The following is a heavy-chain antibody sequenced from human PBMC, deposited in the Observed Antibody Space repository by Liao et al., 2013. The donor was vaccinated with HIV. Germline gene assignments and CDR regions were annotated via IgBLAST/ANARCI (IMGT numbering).Heavy chain of an antibody. CDR2: INHSGST. Sequence: QVNLQQWGAGLLKPSGTLSLTCAVYGGSFSGYYWNWIRQPPGKGLEWIGEINHSGSTNYNPSLKSRVTISGDTSKNQFSLKLSSVTAADTAVYYCARGLGGSISCEGWVCYYYYYYMDVWGKGTTVTVSS. J-gene: IGHJ6*03. V-gene: IGHV4-34*01. CDR1: GGSFSGYY. D-gene: IGHD2-2*01. CDR3: ARGLGGSISCEGWVCYYYYYYMDV.